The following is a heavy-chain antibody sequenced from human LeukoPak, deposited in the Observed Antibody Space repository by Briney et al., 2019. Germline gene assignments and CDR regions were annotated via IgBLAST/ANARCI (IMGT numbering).Heavy chain of an antibody. CDR1: GFTFSDYY. CDR3: ARSGLRFPSPADY. Sequence: GGSLRLSCAASGFTFSDYYMSWIRQAPGKGLEWVSYISSSGSTIYYADSVKGRFTISRGNAKNSLYLQMNSLRAEDTAVYYCARSGLRFPSPADYWGQGTLVTVSS. CDR2: ISSSGSTI. D-gene: IGHD5-12*01. V-gene: IGHV3-11*01. J-gene: IGHJ4*02.